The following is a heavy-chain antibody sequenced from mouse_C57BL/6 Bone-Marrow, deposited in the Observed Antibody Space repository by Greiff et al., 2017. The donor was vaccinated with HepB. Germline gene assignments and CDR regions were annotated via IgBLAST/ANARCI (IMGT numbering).Heavy chain of an antibody. V-gene: IGHV3-6*01. J-gene: IGHJ4*01. CDR2: ISYDGSN. CDR3: ARDEQPRAMDY. Sequence: EVQLQQSGPGLVKPSQSLSLTCSVTGYSITSGYYWNWIRQFPGNKLEWMGYISYDGSNNYNPSLKNRISITRDTSKNQFFLKLNSVTTEDTATYYCARDEQPRAMDYWGQGTSVTVSS. D-gene: IGHD6-5*01. CDR1: GYSITSGYY.